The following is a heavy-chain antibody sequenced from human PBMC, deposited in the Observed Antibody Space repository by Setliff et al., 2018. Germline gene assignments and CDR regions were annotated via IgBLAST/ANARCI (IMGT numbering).Heavy chain of an antibody. D-gene: IGHD1-26*01. CDR3: AHRRVIAGWLQYGYFDY. CDR2: IYWDDDK. CDR1: GFSLSTSEVG. Sequence: SGPTPVNPTQTLTLTCTFSGFSLSTSEVGVGWIRQPPGKALEWLALIYWDDDKRYSPSLKSRLTITKDTSKNQVVLTMTNMDPVDTATYYCAHRRVIAGWLQYGYFDYWGQGTLVTVSS. J-gene: IGHJ4*02. V-gene: IGHV2-5*02.